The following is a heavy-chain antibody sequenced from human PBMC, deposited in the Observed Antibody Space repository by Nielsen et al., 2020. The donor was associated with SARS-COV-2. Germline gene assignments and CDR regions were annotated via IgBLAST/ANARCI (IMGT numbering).Heavy chain of an antibody. CDR2: IYHSGST. CDR1: GGSISSSNW. D-gene: IGHD6-19*01. CDR3: ASRGRYSSGWHYYYYMDV. V-gene: IGHV4-4*02. J-gene: IGHJ6*03. Sequence: SGTLSLTCAVSGGSISSSNWWSWVRQPPGKGLEWIGEIYHSGSTNYNPSLKSRVTISVDKSKNQFSLKLSSVTAADTAVYYCASRGRYSSGWHYYYYMDVWGKGTTVTVSS.